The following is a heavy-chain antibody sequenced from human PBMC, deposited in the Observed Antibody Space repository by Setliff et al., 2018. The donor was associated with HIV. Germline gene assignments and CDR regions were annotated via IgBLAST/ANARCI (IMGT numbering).Heavy chain of an antibody. D-gene: IGHD2-2*01. CDR2: IYHSGST. CDR1: GFPVSNNY. V-gene: IGHV4-39*01. CDR3: ARHSPTYCSGTSCYDNWFDP. J-gene: IGHJ5*02. Sequence: PGGSLRLSCAASGFPVSNNYVSWVRQSPGKGLEWIGKIYHSGSTYYNPSLKSRVTISVDTSKNQFSLKLSSVTAADTAVYYCARHSPTYCSGTSCYDNWFDPWGQGTLVTVSS.